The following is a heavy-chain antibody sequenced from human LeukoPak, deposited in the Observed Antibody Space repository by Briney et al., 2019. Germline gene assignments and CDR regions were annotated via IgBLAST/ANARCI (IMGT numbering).Heavy chain of an antibody. J-gene: IGHJ4*02. D-gene: IGHD1-14*01. CDR2: INHSGST. CDR1: GGSFSGYY. V-gene: IGHV4-34*01. Sequence: PSETLSLTCAVYGGSFSGYYWSWIRQPPGKGLEWIGEINHSGSTNYNPSLKSRVTISVDTSKNQFSLKLSSVTAADTAVYYCARGGRIPAPPGKGPKKAFDYWAREPWSPSPQ. CDR3: ARGGRIPAPPGKGPKKAFDY.